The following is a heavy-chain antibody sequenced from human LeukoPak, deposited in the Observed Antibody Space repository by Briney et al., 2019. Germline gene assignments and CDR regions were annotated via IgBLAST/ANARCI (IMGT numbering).Heavy chain of an antibody. CDR3: ARVVGSGWFDP. CDR1: GGSVSSSTNY. D-gene: IGHD6-19*01. V-gene: IGHV4-61*01. Sequence: SETLSLTCTVSGGSVSSSTNYWTWIRQPPGKGLEWIGYIYYSESTTYNPSLKSRLTISVDTSKNQFSLKLSSVTAADTAIYSCARVVGSGWFDPWGQGTLVIVSS. CDR2: IYYSEST. J-gene: IGHJ5*02.